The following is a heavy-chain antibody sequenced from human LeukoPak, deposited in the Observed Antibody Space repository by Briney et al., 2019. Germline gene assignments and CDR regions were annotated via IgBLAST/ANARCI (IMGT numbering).Heavy chain of an antibody. CDR2: IYYSGST. Sequence: SETLSLTCTVSGGSISSYYWSWIRQPPGKGLEWIGYIYYSGSTNYNPSLKSRVTISVDTSKNQFSLKLSSVTAADTAVYYCARTLEHAPSYFDYWGQGTLVTVSS. V-gene: IGHV4-59*01. CDR3: ARTLEHAPSYFDY. J-gene: IGHJ4*02. CDR1: GGSISSYY. D-gene: IGHD1/OR15-1a*01.